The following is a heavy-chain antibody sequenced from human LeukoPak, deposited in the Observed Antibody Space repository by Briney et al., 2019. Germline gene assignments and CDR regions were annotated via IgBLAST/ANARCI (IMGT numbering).Heavy chain of an antibody. CDR1: GFSFSSYW. V-gene: IGHV3-7*01. CDR2: IQSDGSVQ. Sequence: PGGSLRLSWAASGFSFSSYWMSWVRQAPGKGLEWVANIQSDGSVQQYVDSVKGRLTISRDNAKNSLYLQMNSLRAEDTAVYYCARIPRGSGWSFLDFWGQGTLVTVTS. CDR3: ARIPRGSGWSFLDF. J-gene: IGHJ4*02. D-gene: IGHD6-19*01.